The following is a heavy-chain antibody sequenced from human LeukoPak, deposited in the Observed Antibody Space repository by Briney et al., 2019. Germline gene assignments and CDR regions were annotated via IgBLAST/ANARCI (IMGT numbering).Heavy chain of an antibody. V-gene: IGHV4-39*01. CDR1: GGAITNDNYY. CDR3: ARLSDY. Sequence: MASETLSLTCTVSGGAITNDNYYWGWLRQPPGKGLEWLVSINYSGTTYYNPSLNGRVSISVDTSRTQFSLRLTSVTAADTAVYYCARLSDYWSHGILVTVSS. J-gene: IGHJ4*01. CDR2: INYSGTT.